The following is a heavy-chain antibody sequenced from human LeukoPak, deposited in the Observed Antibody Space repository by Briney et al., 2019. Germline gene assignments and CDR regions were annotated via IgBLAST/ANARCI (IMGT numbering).Heavy chain of an antibody. Sequence: SETLSLTCNASGVSVSTSHWNWIRQRPGKGLEWIGCLSYTGKTDYNPSLKSRVSISLGSSNNHFSLKLTSVTAADTAVYYCSEGYFEPFDHWGQGILVTVSS. J-gene: IGHJ4*02. D-gene: IGHD2/OR15-2a*01. CDR2: LSYTGKT. CDR1: GVSVSTSH. CDR3: SEGYFEPFDH. V-gene: IGHV4-59*02.